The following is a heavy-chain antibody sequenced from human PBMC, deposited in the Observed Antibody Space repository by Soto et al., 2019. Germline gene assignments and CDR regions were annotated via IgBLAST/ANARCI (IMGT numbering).Heavy chain of an antibody. J-gene: IGHJ2*01. D-gene: IGHD1-26*01. CDR1: GGSISSYY. Sequence: QVQLQESGPGLVKPSETLSLTCTVSGGSISSYYWSWIRQPPGKGLEWIGYIYYSGSTNYNPSLKSRVTISVDTSKNQFSLKLNSVTAADTAVYYCARDRGSYSPYWYFDLWGRGTLVTVSS. V-gene: IGHV4-59*01. CDR3: ARDRGSYSPYWYFDL. CDR2: IYYSGST.